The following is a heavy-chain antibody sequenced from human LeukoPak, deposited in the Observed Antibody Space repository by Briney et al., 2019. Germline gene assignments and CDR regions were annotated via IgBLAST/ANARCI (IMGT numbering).Heavy chain of an antibody. CDR2: IYYSDTS. D-gene: IGHD5-12*01. V-gene: IGHV4-59*12. Sequence: SETLSLTCAVYGGSFSGYYWSWIRQPPGKGLEWIGYIYYSDTSYYNPSLKSRVTISADTSKNQFSLKLTSVTAADTAVYYCASHSGGYAYWGQGTLVTVSS. CDR1: GGSFSGYY. J-gene: IGHJ4*02. CDR3: ASHSGGYAY.